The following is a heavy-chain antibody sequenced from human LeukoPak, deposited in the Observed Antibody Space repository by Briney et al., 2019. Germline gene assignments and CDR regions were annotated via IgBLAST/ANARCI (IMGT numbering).Heavy chain of an antibody. CDR1: GDSINKYH. D-gene: IGHD3/OR15-3a*01. CDR3: ARGHYDLNL. CDR2: IFSDGHT. V-gene: IGHV4-59*08. Sequence: PSETLCLTCTVSGDSINKYHWTWIRQPPGKGLEWIGFIFSDGHTNYNPSLKSRLTISLDTSKNQFSLKLTSVTAADTAVYFCARGHYDLNLWGQGTLGTVSS. J-gene: IGHJ5*02.